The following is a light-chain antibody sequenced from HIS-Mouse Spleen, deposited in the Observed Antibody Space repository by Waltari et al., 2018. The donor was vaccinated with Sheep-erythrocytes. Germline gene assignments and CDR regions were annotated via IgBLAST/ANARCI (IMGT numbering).Light chain of an antibody. Sequence: QSALTQPRSVSGSPGPSVTISCTGTSSDVGAYNYVSWYQQHPGKAPNIMIYDVSKRPSGVPDRFSGSKSGNTASLTISGLQAEDEADYYCCSYAGSYNHVFATGTKVTVL. CDR3: CSYAGSYNHV. J-gene: IGLJ1*01. CDR1: SSDVGAYNY. CDR2: DVS. V-gene: IGLV2-11*01.